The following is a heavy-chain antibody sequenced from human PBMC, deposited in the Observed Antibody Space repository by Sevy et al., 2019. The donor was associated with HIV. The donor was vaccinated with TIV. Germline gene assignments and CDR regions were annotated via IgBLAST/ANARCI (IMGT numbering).Heavy chain of an antibody. J-gene: IGHJ6*03. V-gene: IGHV4-61*09. Sequence: SETLSLTCTVSGDSIRSSSDFWSWIRQPAGKGLEWISHIYSSGNTNYNPSLKSRVTISVDTSKNQFSLKLSSVTAADTGVYYCARMGQWLPPGDYYYYMDFWGKGTTVTVSS. D-gene: IGHD6-19*01. CDR2: IYSSGNT. CDR3: ARMGQWLPPGDYYYYMDF. CDR1: GDSIRSSSDF.